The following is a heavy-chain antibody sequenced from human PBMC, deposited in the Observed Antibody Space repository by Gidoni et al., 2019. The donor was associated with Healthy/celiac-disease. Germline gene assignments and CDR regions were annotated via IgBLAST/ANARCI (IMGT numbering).Heavy chain of an antibody. CDR1: GFTFSSYG. Sequence: QVQLVESGGGVVQPGRSLRLSCHASGFTFSSYGMHWVRQAPGKGLEWVAVISYDGSNKYYADSVKGRFTISRDNSKNTLYLQMNSLRAEDTAVYYCAKGGRYCSGGSCYFDYWGQGTLVTVSS. CDR3: AKGGRYCSGGSCYFDY. D-gene: IGHD2-15*01. V-gene: IGHV3-30*18. CDR2: ISYDGSNK. J-gene: IGHJ4*02.